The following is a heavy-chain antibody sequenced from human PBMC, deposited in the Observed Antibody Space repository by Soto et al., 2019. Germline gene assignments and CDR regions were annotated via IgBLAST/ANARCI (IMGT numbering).Heavy chain of an antibody. CDR3: ARHIVVVTAIPNDAFDI. CDR2: IYSGGST. Sequence: EVQLVESGGGLIKPGGSQRLSCAASGFTVSNNYMSWVRKAPGKGLERVSVIYSGGSTYYADSVKGRFTISRHNSKNTLYLQMNSLRAEDTAVYYCARHIVVVTAIPNDAFDIWGQGTMVTVSS. CDR1: GFTVSNNY. J-gene: IGHJ3*02. V-gene: IGHV3-53*04. D-gene: IGHD2-21*02.